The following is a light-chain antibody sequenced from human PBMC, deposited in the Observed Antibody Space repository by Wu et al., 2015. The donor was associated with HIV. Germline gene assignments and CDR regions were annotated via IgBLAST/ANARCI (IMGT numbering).Light chain of an antibody. CDR3: QQYGTSRYS. Sequence: EIVLTQSPGTLSLSPGERATLSCRASQSVSSYLAWYQQKPGQAPRLLMYGTSSRATGIPDRFSGRGSGTDFTLTISRLEPEDVAVYYCQQYGTSRYSFGQGTKLEIK. V-gene: IGKV3-20*01. CDR1: QSVSSY. J-gene: IGKJ2*03. CDR2: GTS.